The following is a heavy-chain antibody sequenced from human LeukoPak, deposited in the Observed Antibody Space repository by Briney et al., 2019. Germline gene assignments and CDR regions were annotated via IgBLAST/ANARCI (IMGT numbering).Heavy chain of an antibody. V-gene: IGHV3-23*01. CDR2: ISGSGGST. Sequence: PGGSLRLSCAASGFTFSSYAMSWVRQAPGKGLEWVSAISGSGGSTYYADSVKGRFTISRDNSKNTLYLQMNSLRAEDTAVYYCAKEGSIAVAGYYYYYGMDVWGQGTTVTVSS. CDR3: AKEGSIAVAGYYYYYGMDV. J-gene: IGHJ6*02. D-gene: IGHD6-19*01. CDR1: GFTFSSYA.